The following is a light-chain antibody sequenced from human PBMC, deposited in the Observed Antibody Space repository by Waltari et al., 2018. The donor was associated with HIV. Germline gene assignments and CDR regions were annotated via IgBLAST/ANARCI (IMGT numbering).Light chain of an antibody. J-gene: IGKJ1*01. CDR1: QSVSSTY. CDR3: QQYGSSPQT. V-gene: IGKV3-20*01. Sequence: EIVLTQSPGTLSLSPGDRAPLSCRATQSVSSTYLAWYQHKPGQAPRLLIYGASSRATGIPDRFSGRGSGTDFTLTVSRLEPEDFAVYYCQQYGSSPQTFGQGTKVEIK. CDR2: GAS.